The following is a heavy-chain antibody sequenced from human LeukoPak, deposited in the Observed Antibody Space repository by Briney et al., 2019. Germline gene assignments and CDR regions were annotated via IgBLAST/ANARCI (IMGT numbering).Heavy chain of an antibody. V-gene: IGHV3-7*05. D-gene: IGHD3-16*01. CDR3: ARGSTWGGDY. Sequence: LSLTCAVSGGSISSGGYSWSWLRQAPGKGLEWVATTKPDGSERYHVDSVKGRFTISRDNAKNLLYLQMSSLRAEDTAVYYCARGSTWGGDYWGQGTLVTVSS. CDR1: GGSISSGGYS. J-gene: IGHJ4*02. CDR2: TKPDGSER.